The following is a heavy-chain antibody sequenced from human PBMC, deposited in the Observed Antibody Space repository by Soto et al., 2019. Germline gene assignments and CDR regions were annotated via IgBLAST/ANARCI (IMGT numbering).Heavy chain of an antibody. D-gene: IGHD1-1*01. CDR1: GFTFSSYW. Sequence: WGSLRLSCAASGFTFSSYWMHWFRQAPGKGLVWVSRINSDGSSTSYADSVKGRFTISRDNAKNTLYLQMNSLRAEDTAVYYCARSTFAYRRNWVDFRGQGTSVIVSS. CDR2: INSDGSST. CDR3: ARSTFAYRRNWVDF. V-gene: IGHV3-74*01. J-gene: IGHJ4*02.